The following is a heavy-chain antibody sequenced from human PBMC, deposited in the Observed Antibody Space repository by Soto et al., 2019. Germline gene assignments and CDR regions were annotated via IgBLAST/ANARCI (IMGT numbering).Heavy chain of an antibody. CDR3: ARVYSSSSVMFDP. V-gene: IGHV3-74*01. D-gene: IGHD6-6*01. CDR2: INSDGSST. Sequence: GGSLRLSCAVSGFTIRSYWMHWVRQAPGKGLVWVSRINSDGSSTSYADSVKGRFTVSRDSAKNTLYLQMNSLRVEDTAVYYCARVYSSSSVMFDPWGQGTLVTVSS. CDR1: GFTIRSYW. J-gene: IGHJ5*02.